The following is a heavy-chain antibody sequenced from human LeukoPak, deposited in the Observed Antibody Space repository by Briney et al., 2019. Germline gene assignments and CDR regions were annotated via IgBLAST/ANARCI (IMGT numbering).Heavy chain of an antibody. CDR3: ARGQGSAPPYYGMDV. CDR2: ISRSSSYT. Sequence: GGSLRLSCAASGFTFSDYYMTWLRQAPGKGLEWVSYISRSSSYTNYADSVKGRITTSRDNAKNSLYLQMDGLRAEDTAVYYCARGQGSAPPYYGMDVWGQGTTVTVSS. CDR1: GFTFSDYY. J-gene: IGHJ6*02. V-gene: IGHV3-11*06.